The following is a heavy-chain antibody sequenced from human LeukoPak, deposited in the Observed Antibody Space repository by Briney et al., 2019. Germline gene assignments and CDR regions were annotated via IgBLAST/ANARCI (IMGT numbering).Heavy chain of an antibody. CDR3: ARGGGVDY. V-gene: IGHV3-48*02. J-gene: IGHJ4*02. CDR1: GFTFSRYY. Sequence: GGSLRLSCAATGFTFSRYYMNWVRQVPGKGLECASYISPSSSTIYYADSVKGRFTISRDNAKNSLYLQMNSLRDEDTAVYYCARGGGVDYWGQGTLVTVSS. CDR2: ISPSSSTI. D-gene: IGHD3-16*01.